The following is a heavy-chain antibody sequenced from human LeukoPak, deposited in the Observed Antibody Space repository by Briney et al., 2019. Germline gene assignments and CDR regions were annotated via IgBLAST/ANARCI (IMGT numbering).Heavy chain of an antibody. J-gene: IGHJ4*02. CDR1: GGSISSYY. CDR3: ARERWGSARYYFDY. CDR2: IYYSGST. Sequence: ETLSLTCTVSGGSISSYYWSWIRQPPGKGLEWIGYIYYSGSTNYNPSLKSRVTISVDTSKNQFSLKLSSVTAAETAVYYCARERWGSARYYFDYWGQGTLVTVSS. D-gene: IGHD4-23*01. V-gene: IGHV4-59*01.